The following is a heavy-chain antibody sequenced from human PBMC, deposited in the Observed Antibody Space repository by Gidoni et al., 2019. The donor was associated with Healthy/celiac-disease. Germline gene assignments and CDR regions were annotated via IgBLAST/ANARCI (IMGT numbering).Heavy chain of an antibody. J-gene: IGHJ4*02. CDR1: GFTFSSYS. Sequence: EVQLVESGGGRVKLGGSLRLSGAASGFTFSSYSMNWVRQAPGKGLGWVSSISSSSSYKYYADSVKGRFTISRDNAKNSLYLQMNSLRAEDTAVYYCARVVGEGYYFDYWGQGTLVTVSS. V-gene: IGHV3-21*01. CDR2: ISSSSSYK. CDR3: ARVVGEGYYFDY.